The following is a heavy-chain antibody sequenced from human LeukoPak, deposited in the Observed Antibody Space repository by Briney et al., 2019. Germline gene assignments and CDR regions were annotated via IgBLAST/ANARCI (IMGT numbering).Heavy chain of an antibody. CDR2: MNPNSGNT. D-gene: IGHD3-3*01. CDR1: GYTFTSYD. CDR3: ARVYYDFWSGYFTKDV. J-gene: IGHJ6*02. V-gene: IGHV1-8*01. Sequence: GASVKVSCKASGYTFTSYDIKWVRQATGQGLEWMGWMNPNSGNTGYAQKFQGRVTMTRNTSISTAYMELSSLRSEDTAVYYCARVYYDFWSGYFTKDVWGQGTTVTVSS.